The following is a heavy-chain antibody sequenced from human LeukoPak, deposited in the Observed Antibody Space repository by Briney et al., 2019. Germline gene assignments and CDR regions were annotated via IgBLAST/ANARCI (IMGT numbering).Heavy chain of an antibody. J-gene: IGHJ4*02. Sequence: SETLSLTCAVYGGSFSGYYWSWIRQPPGKGLEWIGEINHSGSTNYDPSLKSRVTISVGTSKNQFSLKLSSVTAADTAVYYCATLTTVVTAYYFDHWGQGTLVTVSS. V-gene: IGHV4-34*01. D-gene: IGHD4-23*01. CDR2: INHSGST. CDR3: ATLTTVVTAYYFDH. CDR1: GGSFSGYY.